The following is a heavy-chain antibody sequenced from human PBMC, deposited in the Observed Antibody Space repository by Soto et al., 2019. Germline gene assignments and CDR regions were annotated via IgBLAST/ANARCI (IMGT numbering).Heavy chain of an antibody. CDR3: AKLINSDILTPMDF. Sequence: GGSLRLSCAAAGFTFSSYAMTWVLQAPGKGLEWVSGFSSSGGSTYYADSVKGRFTISRDNSKNTLYLQMNSLRAEDTAVYYCAKLINSDILTPMDFWGQGTLVTVYS. D-gene: IGHD3-9*01. V-gene: IGHV3-23*01. J-gene: IGHJ4*02. CDR2: FSSSGGST. CDR1: GFTFSSYA.